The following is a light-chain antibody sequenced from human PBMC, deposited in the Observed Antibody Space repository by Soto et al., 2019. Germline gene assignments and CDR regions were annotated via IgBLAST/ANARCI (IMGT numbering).Light chain of an antibody. CDR3: QQTYSAPWT. Sequence: DIQMTQSPSTLSASVGGRVTITCRASQSISSWLAWYQQKPGKAPKLLIYKASSLESGVPSRFSGSGSGTDFTLTISSLQPEDFATYYCQQTYSAPWTFGQGTKVDIK. J-gene: IGKJ1*01. V-gene: IGKV1-5*03. CDR2: KAS. CDR1: QSISSW.